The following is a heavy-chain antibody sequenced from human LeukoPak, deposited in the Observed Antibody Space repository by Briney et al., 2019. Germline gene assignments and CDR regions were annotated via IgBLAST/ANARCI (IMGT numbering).Heavy chain of an antibody. J-gene: IGHJ4*02. Sequence: GRSLRLSCAASGFTFSSYWMHWVRHAPGKGLLWVSRINSDGSSTTYADSVKGRLTISRDNAKNTLYLQMNSLRAEDTAVYYCARDGEGVYYWGQGTLVTVSS. V-gene: IGHV3-74*01. CDR1: GFTFSSYW. CDR3: ARDGEGVYY. CDR2: INSDGSST. D-gene: IGHD3-10*01.